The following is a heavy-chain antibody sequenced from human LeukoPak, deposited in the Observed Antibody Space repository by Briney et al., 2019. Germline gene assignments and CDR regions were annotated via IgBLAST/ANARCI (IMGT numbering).Heavy chain of an antibody. Sequence: ASVKVSCKASGYTFTGYYMHWVRQAPGQGLEWMGWINPNSGGTNYAQKFQGRVTMTRDTSISTAYMELSRLRSDDTAVYYCARAANNGDSTLSDYWGQGTLVTVSS. V-gene: IGHV1-2*02. CDR1: GYTFTGYY. CDR3: ARAANNGDSTLSDY. CDR2: INPNSGGT. J-gene: IGHJ4*02. D-gene: IGHD4-17*01.